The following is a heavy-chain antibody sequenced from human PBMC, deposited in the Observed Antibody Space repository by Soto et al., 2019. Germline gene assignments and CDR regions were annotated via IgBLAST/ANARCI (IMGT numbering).Heavy chain of an antibody. Sequence: ASVKVSCKASGYTFTSYDINWVRQATGQGLEWMGWMNPNSGNTGYAQKFQGRVTMTRNTSISTAYMELSSLRSEDTAVYYCARRGYGDYPFDYWGQGTLVTVSS. J-gene: IGHJ4*02. D-gene: IGHD4-17*01. V-gene: IGHV1-8*01. CDR3: ARRGYGDYPFDY. CDR1: GYTFTSYD. CDR2: MNPNSGNT.